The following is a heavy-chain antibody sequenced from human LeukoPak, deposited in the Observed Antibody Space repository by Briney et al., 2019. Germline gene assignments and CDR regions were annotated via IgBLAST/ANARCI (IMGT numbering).Heavy chain of an antibody. Sequence: SETLSLTCAVSGDSISTNHWWSWVRQPPGKGLEWIGYIYSSGNTYYNPSLKSRVTISVDTSKNQFSLKLSSVTAADTAVFYCARDKGRPYCGGDCYIDYWGQGTLVTVSS. D-gene: IGHD2-21*02. CDR2: IYSSGNT. J-gene: IGHJ4*02. CDR3: ARDKGRPYCGGDCYIDY. V-gene: IGHV4-4*02. CDR1: GDSISTNHW.